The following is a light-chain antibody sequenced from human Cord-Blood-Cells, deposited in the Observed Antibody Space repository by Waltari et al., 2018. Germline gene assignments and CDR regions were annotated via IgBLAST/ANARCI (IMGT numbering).Light chain of an antibody. CDR2: GAS. V-gene: IGKV3-15*01. J-gene: IGKJ2*01. Sequence: EIVMTQSPATLSVSPGERVTLSCRASQSVSSNLAWYQQKPGQASRLLIYGASTRATGIPARFSGSGSGTEFTLTISSLQSEDFAVYYCQQYNNWQTFGQGTKLEIK. CDR1: QSVSSN. CDR3: QQYNNWQT.